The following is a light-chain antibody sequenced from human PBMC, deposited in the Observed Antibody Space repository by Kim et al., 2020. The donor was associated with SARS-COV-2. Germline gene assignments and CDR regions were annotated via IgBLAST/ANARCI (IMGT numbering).Light chain of an antibody. J-gene: IGKJ1*01. CDR3: QQYNSYPWT. CDR2: KAS. Sequence: DIQMTQSPSTLSASVGDRVTITCRASQSISNWLAWYQQKPGKAPNLLIYKASSLESGGPSRFSGSGSGTEFTLTISSLQPDDFATYYCQQYNSYPWTFGQGTKVDIK. CDR1: QSISNW. V-gene: IGKV1-5*03.